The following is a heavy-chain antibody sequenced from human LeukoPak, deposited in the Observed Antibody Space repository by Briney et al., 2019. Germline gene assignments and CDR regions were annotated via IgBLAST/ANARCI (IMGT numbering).Heavy chain of an antibody. V-gene: IGHV3-21*01. Sequence: GGSLRLSCEASGFTFSSYAIRWVRQAPGKGLEWVSFISSSSNYMSYADSVKGRFTISRDNAKNSLYLQMNSLRAEDTAVYYCARPLDSSNNYFDYWGQGTLVTVSA. CDR2: ISSSSNYM. D-gene: IGHD6-13*01. J-gene: IGHJ4*02. CDR3: ARPLDSSNNYFDY. CDR1: GFTFSSYA.